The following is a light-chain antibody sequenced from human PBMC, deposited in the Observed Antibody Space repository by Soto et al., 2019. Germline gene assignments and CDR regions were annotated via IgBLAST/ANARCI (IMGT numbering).Light chain of an antibody. CDR2: DAS. CDR3: QQRSNWPWT. J-gene: IGKJ1*01. Sequence: EIVLTQSPATLSLSPGERATLSCRASQSVSSYLAWYQQKPGQAPRLLIYDASNRATGIPARFSGSGSGTDFTLPISSLEPADFAVYYCQQRSNWPWTFGQGTKVEIK. V-gene: IGKV3-11*01. CDR1: QSVSSY.